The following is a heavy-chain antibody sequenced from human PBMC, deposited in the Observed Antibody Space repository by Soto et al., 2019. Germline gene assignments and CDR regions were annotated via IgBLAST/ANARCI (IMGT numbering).Heavy chain of an antibody. J-gene: IGHJ4*02. D-gene: IGHD3-10*01. Sequence: GGSLRLSCAASGFTFSSYWMSWVRQAAGKGLEWVANIKQDGSEKYYVDSVKGRFTISRDNAKNSLYLQMNSLRAEDTAVYYCARYYYGSGTSKYYLDYWGQGTLVTVSS. V-gene: IGHV3-7*01. CDR3: ARYYYGSGTSKYYLDY. CDR1: GFTFSSYW. CDR2: IKQDGSEK.